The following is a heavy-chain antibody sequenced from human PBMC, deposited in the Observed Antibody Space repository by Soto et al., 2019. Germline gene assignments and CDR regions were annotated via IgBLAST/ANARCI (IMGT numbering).Heavy chain of an antibody. CDR1: GYTFTGYA. V-gene: IGHV1-3*01. J-gene: IGHJ4*02. D-gene: IGHD2-2*01. Sequence: ASVNGYCKASGYTFTGYAIHWVRQAPGQRLEWMGWINGGNGDTKYSQKFQGRVTISRDTSAGTAYMELTSLGSEDTATYHCARGYCSSTSCQYYFDFWVPGILVPGSS. CDR3: ARGYCSSTSCQYYFDF. CDR2: INGGNGDT.